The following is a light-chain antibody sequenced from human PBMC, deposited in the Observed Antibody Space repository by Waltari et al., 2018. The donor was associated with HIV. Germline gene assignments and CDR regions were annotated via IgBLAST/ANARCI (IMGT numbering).Light chain of an antibody. CDR3: QAWDSSTVL. CDR1: YLGDKY. Sequence: SHELTQPPSVSVSPRQTASITCSGDYLGDKYASWYQQKPGQSPLLFFYQDDKRPSGIPERFSGSNSGNTATLTITGTQAMDEADYYCQAWDSSTVLFGGGTKLTVL. V-gene: IGLV3-1*01. J-gene: IGLJ2*01. CDR2: QDD.